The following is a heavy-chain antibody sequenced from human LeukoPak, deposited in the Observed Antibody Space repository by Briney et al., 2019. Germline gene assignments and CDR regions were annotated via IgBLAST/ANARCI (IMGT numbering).Heavy chain of an antibody. V-gene: IGHV3-23*01. J-gene: IGHJ5*02. CDR3: AKEPLQYPDWFDP. D-gene: IGHD2-2*01. CDR1: GFNFSSYA. CDR2: VSGSGGST. Sequence: GGSLRLSCAASGFNFSSYAMSWVRQAPGKGLEWVSVVSGSGGSTYYADSVKGRFTISRDNSKNTLYLQMNSLRAEDTAVYYCAKEPLQYPDWFDPWGQGTLVTVSS.